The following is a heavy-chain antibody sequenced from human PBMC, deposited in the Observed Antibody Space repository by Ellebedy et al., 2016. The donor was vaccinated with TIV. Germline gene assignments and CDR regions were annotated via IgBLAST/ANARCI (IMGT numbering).Heavy chain of an antibody. J-gene: IGHJ2*01. CDR1: GGSISSYY. CDR2: IYYSGST. V-gene: IGHV4-59*12. CDR3: ARAQMTTVVDYWYFDL. Sequence: MPSETLSLTCTVSGGSISSYYWSWIRQPPGKGLEWIGYIYYSGSTNYNPSLKSRVTISVDTSKNQFSLKLSSVTAADTAVYYCARAQMTTVVDYWYFDLWGRGTLVTVSS. D-gene: IGHD4-23*01.